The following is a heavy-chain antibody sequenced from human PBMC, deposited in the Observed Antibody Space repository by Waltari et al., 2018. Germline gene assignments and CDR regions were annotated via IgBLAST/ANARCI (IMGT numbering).Heavy chain of an antibody. CDR1: GFTFANAW. D-gene: IGHD2-2*01. Sequence: EVQLVESGGGLVKPGDSLRLSCVASGFTFANAWINWVRQGPGKGLEWVGRLKRKAEGGTTDYAAPVKGRFAISREDSKDTAYLQMNSLKTEDTAMYFCTTEGGRTWPMYWGQGTLVTVSS. CDR3: TTEGGRTWPMY. CDR2: LKRKAEGGTT. J-gene: IGHJ4*02. V-gene: IGHV3-15*01.